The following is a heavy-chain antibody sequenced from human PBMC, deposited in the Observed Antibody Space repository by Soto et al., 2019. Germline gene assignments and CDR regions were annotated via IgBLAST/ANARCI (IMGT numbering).Heavy chain of an antibody. V-gene: IGHV4-39*01. D-gene: IGHD3-16*01. Sequence: QLQLQEPGPGLVKPSETLSLTCTVSGGSISSSSYYWGWIRQPPGKGLEWIGSIYYSGTTYYNPSLKSRVTISVDTSRNQFSLKLRSVTAADTAVYYCARLTRLRVAVAPHFDYWGQGTLVTVSS. J-gene: IGHJ4*02. CDR1: GGSISSSSYY. CDR3: ARLTRLRVAVAPHFDY. CDR2: IYYSGTT.